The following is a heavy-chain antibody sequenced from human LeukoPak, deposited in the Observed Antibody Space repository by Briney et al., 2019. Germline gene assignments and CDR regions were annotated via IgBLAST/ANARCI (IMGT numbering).Heavy chain of an antibody. Sequence: PGGSLTLSCAASAFTFRNFAMNWVRQAPGRGLEWVSTISGTGGSTYYAVSVKGRFSISRDNSKNTLYLQMNSLRAEDTAIYYCAKFATTVTTIDSWGQGTLVTVSS. CDR3: AKFATTVTTIDS. CDR2: ISGTGGST. D-gene: IGHD4-17*01. CDR1: AFTFRNFA. V-gene: IGHV3-23*01. J-gene: IGHJ4*02.